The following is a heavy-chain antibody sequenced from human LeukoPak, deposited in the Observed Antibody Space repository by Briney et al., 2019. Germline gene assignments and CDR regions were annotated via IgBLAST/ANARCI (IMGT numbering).Heavy chain of an antibody. CDR2: IYYSGST. J-gene: IGHJ4*02. V-gene: IGHV4-31*03. CDR3: ARSVEMATIQTFDY. CDR1: GGSISSGGYY. Sequence: PSQTLSLTCTVSGGSISSGGYYWSWIRQHPGKGLEWIGYIYYSGSTYYNPSLKSRVTISVDTSKNQFSLKLSSVTAADTAVYYCARSVEMATIQTFDYWDQGTLVTVSS. D-gene: IGHD5-24*01.